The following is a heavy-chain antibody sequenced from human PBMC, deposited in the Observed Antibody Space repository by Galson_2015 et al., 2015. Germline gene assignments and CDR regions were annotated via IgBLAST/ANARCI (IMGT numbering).Heavy chain of an antibody. V-gene: IGHV3-7*01. CDR1: GFTFSSYW. CDR3: ARSSSHSWPDP. Sequence: SGFTFSSYWMSWVRQAPGKGLEWVANIKEDGSNKYYVDSVKGRFAISRDNAQDLLYLQMNSLRADDTAMYYCARSSSHSWPDPWGQGTLVTVSS. D-gene: IGHD5/OR15-5a*01. J-gene: IGHJ5*02. CDR2: IKEDGSNK.